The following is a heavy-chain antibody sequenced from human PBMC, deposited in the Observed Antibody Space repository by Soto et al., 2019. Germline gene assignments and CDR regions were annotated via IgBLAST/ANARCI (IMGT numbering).Heavy chain of an antibody. Sequence: GESLKISCNGAGYSFTIYWIGCVRQMPGKGLEWMGIIYPGDSDTRYSPSFQGQVTISADKSISTAYLQWSSLKASDTAMYYCARHKGRRITHSFWGMDVWGQGTKVTVSS. CDR3: ARHKGRRITHSFWGMDV. CDR1: GYSFTIYW. J-gene: IGHJ6*02. CDR2: IYPGDSDT. V-gene: IGHV5-51*01. D-gene: IGHD1-20*01.